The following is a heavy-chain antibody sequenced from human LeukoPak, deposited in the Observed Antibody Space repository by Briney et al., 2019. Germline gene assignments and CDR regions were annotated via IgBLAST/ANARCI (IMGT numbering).Heavy chain of an antibody. CDR3: ARGRYNYGSGSYYKAGVYYYYYMDV. CDR2: INHSGST. CDR1: GGSFSGYY. J-gene: IGHJ6*03. D-gene: IGHD3-10*01. V-gene: IGHV4-34*01. Sequence: SETLSFTCAVYGGSFSGYYWSWIRQPPGKGLEWIGEINHSGSTNYNPSLKSRVTISVDTSKNQFSLKLSSVTAADTAVYYCARGRYNYGSGSYYKAGVYYYYYMDVWGKGTTVTISS.